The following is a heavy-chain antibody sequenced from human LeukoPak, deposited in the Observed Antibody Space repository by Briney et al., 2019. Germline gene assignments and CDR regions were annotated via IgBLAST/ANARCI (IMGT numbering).Heavy chain of an antibody. V-gene: IGHV5-51*01. Sequence: GESLKISCKASGYSFTSYWIGWVRQMPGKGLEWMGIIYPGDSDTRYNPSFQGQVTISADRSISTAYLQWSSLKASDTAMYYCARQNYYDSSGYSPLSAFDIWGQGTMVTVSS. CDR2: IYPGDSDT. D-gene: IGHD3-22*01. J-gene: IGHJ3*02. CDR3: ARQNYYDSSGYSPLSAFDI. CDR1: GYSFTSYW.